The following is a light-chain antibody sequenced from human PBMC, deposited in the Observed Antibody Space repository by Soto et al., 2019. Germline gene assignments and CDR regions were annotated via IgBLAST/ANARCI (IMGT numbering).Light chain of an antibody. Sequence: EIVLTQSPCTLSLSPGERATLSCRASQSVGGKLAWYQQKPGQAPRLLISGASTRATGIPAGFSGSGSGTQFTLTISSLQSEDFAVYHCQQYDSWPLTFGGGTKVDIK. CDR3: QQYDSWPLT. J-gene: IGKJ4*01. CDR1: QSVGGK. CDR2: GAS. V-gene: IGKV3-15*01.